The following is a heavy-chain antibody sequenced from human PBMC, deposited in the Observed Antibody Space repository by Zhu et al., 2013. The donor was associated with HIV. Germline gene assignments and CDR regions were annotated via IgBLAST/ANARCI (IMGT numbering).Heavy chain of an antibody. D-gene: IGHD3-10*01. J-gene: IGHJ3*02. V-gene: IGHV4-30-4*01. CDR1: GGSISSGDYY. CDR3: ASRPITMVRGVINGDAFDI. Sequence: QVQLQESGPGLVKPSQTLSLTCTVSGGSISSGDYYWSWIRQPPGKGLEWIGYIYYSGSTYYNPSLKSRVTISVDTSKNQFSLKLSSVTAADTAVYYCASRPITMVRGVINGDAFDIWGQGTMVTVSS. CDR2: IYYSGST.